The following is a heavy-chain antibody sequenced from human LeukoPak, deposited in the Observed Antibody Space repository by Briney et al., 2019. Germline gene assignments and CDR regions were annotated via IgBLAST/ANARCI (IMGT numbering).Heavy chain of an antibody. CDR1: GFTFSSYS. D-gene: IGHD2/OR15-2a*01. J-gene: IGHJ6*03. CDR2: ISSSSSTI. CDR3: ASNGDFYDYYMDV. V-gene: IGHV3-48*04. Sequence: GGSLRLSCAASGFTFSSYSMNWVRQAPGKGLEWVSYISSSSSTIYYADSVKGRFTISRDNAKNSLYLQMNSLRAEDTAVYYSASNGDFYDYYMDVWGKGTTVTVSS.